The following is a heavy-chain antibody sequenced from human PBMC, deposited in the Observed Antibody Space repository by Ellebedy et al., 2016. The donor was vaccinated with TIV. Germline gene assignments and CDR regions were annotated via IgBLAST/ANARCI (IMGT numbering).Heavy chain of an antibody. CDR3: AGGGLTTVTRIAFDI. CDR2: IYYGGST. Sequence: SETLSLTCTVSGGSLSSNHYYWGWIRQPPGKGLEWIGSIYYGGSTYYNPSLKSPVTISVDTSKNQFSLKLTSVTAADTAIYYCAGGGLTTVTRIAFDIWGQGTMVTVSS. D-gene: IGHD4-17*01. V-gene: IGHV4-39*07. J-gene: IGHJ3*02. CDR1: GGSLSSNHYY.